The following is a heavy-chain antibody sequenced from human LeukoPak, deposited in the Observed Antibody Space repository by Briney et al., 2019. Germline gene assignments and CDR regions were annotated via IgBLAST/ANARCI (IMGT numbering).Heavy chain of an antibody. CDR2: IYTSGST. D-gene: IGHD3-10*01. Sequence: SETLSLTCTDSGGSISSYYWSWIRQPAGKGLEWIGRIYTSGSTNYNPSLKSRVTMSVDTSKNQFSLKLSSVTAADTAVYYCARDRYYYGSGSLHLDYWGQGTLVTVSS. CDR3: ARDRYYYGSGSLHLDY. J-gene: IGHJ4*02. CDR1: GGSISSYY. V-gene: IGHV4-4*07.